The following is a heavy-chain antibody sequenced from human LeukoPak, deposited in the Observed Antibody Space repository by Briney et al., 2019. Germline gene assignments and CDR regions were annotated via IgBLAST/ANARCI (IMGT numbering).Heavy chain of an antibody. CDR2: IYYSGST. CDR1: GGSISSYY. D-gene: IGHD3-3*01. V-gene: IGHV4-59*01. Sequence: SETLSLTCTVSGGSISSYYWSWIRQPPGKGLEWIGYIYYSGSTNYNPSLKSRVNISVDTSKNQFSLKLSSVTAADTAVYYCGRYDFWSGYFLWGQGTLVTVSS. J-gene: IGHJ4*02. CDR3: GRYDFWSGYFL.